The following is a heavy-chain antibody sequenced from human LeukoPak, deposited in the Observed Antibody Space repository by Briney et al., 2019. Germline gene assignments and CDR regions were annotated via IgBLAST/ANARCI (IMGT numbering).Heavy chain of an antibody. D-gene: IGHD6-19*01. CDR2: INPHSGGT. V-gene: IGHV1-2*02. J-gene: IGHJ4*02. Sequence: SVKVSCQASGYTFTAYYLHWVRQAPGHGLEWTGWINPHSGGTNYAQKFQGRVTMTRDTSLTTAYLELPRLTSDDTALYYCAREVSVAGTMVDYWGQGTLVTVSS. CDR1: GYTFTAYY. CDR3: AREVSVAGTMVDY.